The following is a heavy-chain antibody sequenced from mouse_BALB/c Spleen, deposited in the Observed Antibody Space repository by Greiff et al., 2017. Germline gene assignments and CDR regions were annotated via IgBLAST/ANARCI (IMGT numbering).Heavy chain of an antibody. CDR2: IRNKANGYTT. CDR3: ARDMITTGLKFDY. D-gene: IGHD2-4*01. Sequence: EVQGVESGGGLVQPGGSLRLSCATSGFTFTDYYMSWVRQPPGKALEWLGFIRNKANGYTTEYSASVKGRFTISRDNSQSILYLQMNTLRAEDSATYYCARDMITTGLKFDYWGQGTTLTVSS. J-gene: IGHJ2*01. V-gene: IGHV7-3*02. CDR1: GFTFTDYY.